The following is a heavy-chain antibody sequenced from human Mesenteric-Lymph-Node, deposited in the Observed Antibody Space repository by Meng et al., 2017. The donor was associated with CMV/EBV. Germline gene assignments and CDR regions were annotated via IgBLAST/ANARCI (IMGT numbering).Heavy chain of an antibody. Sequence: ASGFPFSNFAMNWVRQAPGERLEWVAVISYDGSNKYYADSVKGRFTISRDNSKNTLYLQMNSLRAEDTAVYYCARGPKYQLLTFDYWGQGTLVTVSS. CDR3: ARGPKYQLLTFDY. CDR2: ISYDGSNK. V-gene: IGHV3-30*04. CDR1: GFPFSNFA. D-gene: IGHD2-2*01. J-gene: IGHJ4*02.